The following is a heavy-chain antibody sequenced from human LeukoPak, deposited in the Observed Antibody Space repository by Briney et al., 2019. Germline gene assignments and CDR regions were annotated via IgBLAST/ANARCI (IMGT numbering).Heavy chain of an antibody. J-gene: IGHJ6*03. Sequence: ASVKVSCKASGYTFTGYHMHWVRQAPGQGLEWMGRINPNSGGTNYAQKFQGRVTMTRDTSISTAYMELSRLRSDDTAVYYCARGGSNYPLDYYYMDVWGKGTTVTVSS. CDR3: ARGGSNYPLDYYYMDV. CDR2: INPNSGGT. V-gene: IGHV1-2*06. D-gene: IGHD4-11*01. CDR1: GYTFTGYH.